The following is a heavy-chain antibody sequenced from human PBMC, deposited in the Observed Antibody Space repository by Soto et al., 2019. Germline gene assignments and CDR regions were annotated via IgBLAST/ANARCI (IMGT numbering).Heavy chain of an antibody. D-gene: IGHD5-18*01. CDR3: AGGYSYPYWYFDL. CDR1: GFTFSSYA. V-gene: IGHV3-30-3*01. Sequence: GGSLRLSCAASGFTFSSYAMHWVRQAPGKGLEWVAVISYDGSNKYYADSVKGRFTISRDNSKNTLYLQMNSLRAEDTAVYYCAGGYSYPYWYFDLWGRGTLVTVSS. J-gene: IGHJ2*01. CDR2: ISYDGSNK.